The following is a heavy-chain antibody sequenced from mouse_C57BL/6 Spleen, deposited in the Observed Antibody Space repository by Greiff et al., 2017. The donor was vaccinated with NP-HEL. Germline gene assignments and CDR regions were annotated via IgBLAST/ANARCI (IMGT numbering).Heavy chain of an antibody. CDR2: IHPNSGST. CDR1: GYTFTSYW. CDR3: ARTFYYYGSSGFAY. V-gene: IGHV1-64*01. J-gene: IGHJ3*01. Sequence: QVQLQQPGAELVKPGASVKLSCKASGYTFTSYWMHWVKQRPGQGLEWIGMIHPNSGSTNYNEKFKSKATLTVDKSSSTAYMQLSSLTSEDSAVYYCARTFYYYGSSGFAYWGQGTLVTVSA. D-gene: IGHD1-1*01.